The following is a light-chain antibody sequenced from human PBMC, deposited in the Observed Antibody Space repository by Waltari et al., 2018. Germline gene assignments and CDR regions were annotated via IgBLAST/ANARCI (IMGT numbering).Light chain of an antibody. CDR1: QSVGNN. Sequence: EIVMTQSTATLSVSPGERATLSCRASQSVGNNLAWYQQKPGQAPRLLIYGAFTRATGVPTRFSGSGSGTEFSLTIRTVQSEDFAVYYCQQYNDWPPLTFGGGTKVELK. V-gene: IGKV3-15*01. J-gene: IGKJ4*01. CDR2: GAF. CDR3: QQYNDWPPLT.